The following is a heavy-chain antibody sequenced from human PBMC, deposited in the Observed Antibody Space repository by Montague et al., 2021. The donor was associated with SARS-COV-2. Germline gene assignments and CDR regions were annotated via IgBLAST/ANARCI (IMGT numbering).Heavy chain of an antibody. V-gene: IGHV4-61*02. D-gene: IGHD4-17*01. CDR3: ARAPDDYGTFGY. CDR1: GDSIGSGSYY. Sequence: TLSLTCSVSGDSIGSGSYYWSWIRRAAGEGLEWIGRIYTSGRTDYNPSLINRVIISLDTSKNQSSLKLSSLITADTGVYYCARAPDDYGTFGYWGQGIPVIVSS. CDR2: IYTSGRT. J-gene: IGHJ4*02.